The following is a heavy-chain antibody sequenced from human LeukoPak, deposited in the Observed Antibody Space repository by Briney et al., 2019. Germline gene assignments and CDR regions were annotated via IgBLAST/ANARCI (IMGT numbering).Heavy chain of an antibody. CDR2: IRNDGTNK. CDR3: AKDLDAYSTENVDY. D-gene: IGHD2-15*01. V-gene: IGHV3-30*02. CDR1: GFTFSTYV. J-gene: IGHJ4*02. Sequence: GGSLRLSCAASGFTFSTYVMYWVRQAPGKGLEYVAFIRNDGTNKYYADSVKGRFTISRDNSKNTLYLRMNSLRGEDTAVYYCAKDLDAYSTENVDYWGQGTLVTVSS.